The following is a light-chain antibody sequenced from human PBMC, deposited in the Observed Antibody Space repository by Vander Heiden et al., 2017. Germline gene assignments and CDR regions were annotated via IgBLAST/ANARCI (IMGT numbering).Light chain of an antibody. CDR2: DAS. CDR3: QQYNDWPL. CDR1: ESIATN. J-gene: IGKJ2*01. Sequence: IVMPQSPATLSVSPGERATLYCRASESIATNLAWYQQKPGQAPRLLIYDASTRATGIPTRCSGSGSGTEFTLTISSLQSEDFAVYYCQQYNDWPLFGQGTKVEIK. V-gene: IGKV3-15*01.